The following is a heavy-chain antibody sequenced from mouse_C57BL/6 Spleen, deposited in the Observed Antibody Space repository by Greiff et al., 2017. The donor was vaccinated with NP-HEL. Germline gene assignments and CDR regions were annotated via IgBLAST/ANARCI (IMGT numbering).Heavy chain of an antibody. D-gene: IGHD2-5*01. CDR1: GYTFTSYW. CDR3: ARESYYSKGGY. CDR2: IYPGSGST. Sequence: QVQLQQPGAELVKPGASVKMSCKASGYTFTSYWITWVKQRPGQGLEGMGDIYPGSGSTNYNEKFKSKATLTVDTSSSTAYMQLSSLTSEDSAVYYCARESYYSKGGYWGQGTTLPVSS. J-gene: IGHJ2*01. V-gene: IGHV1-55*01.